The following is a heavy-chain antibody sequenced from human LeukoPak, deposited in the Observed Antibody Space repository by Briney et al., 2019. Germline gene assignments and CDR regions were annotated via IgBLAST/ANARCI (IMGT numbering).Heavy chain of an antibody. CDR1: GFTFSSYS. D-gene: IGHD3-3*01. CDR2: ISSSSSYI. J-gene: IGHJ6*02. Sequence: GGSLRLSCAASGFTFSSYSMNWVRQAPGKGLEWVSSISSSSSYIYYADSVKGRFTISRDNAKNSLYLQMNSLRAEDTAVYYCAREGIFGVVNYYYGMDVWGQGTTVTVSS. V-gene: IGHV3-21*01. CDR3: AREGIFGVVNYYYGMDV.